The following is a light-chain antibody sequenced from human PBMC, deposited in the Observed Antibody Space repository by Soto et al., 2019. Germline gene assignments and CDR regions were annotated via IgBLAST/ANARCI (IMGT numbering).Light chain of an antibody. V-gene: IGKV1-39*01. CDR3: QQSYSTPQT. J-gene: IGKJ1*01. CDR2: AAS. Sequence: DIQMTQSPSSLSASVGDRVTITCRASQSISSYLNWYQQKPGKAPKLLIYAASSLQSGVPSRFSGSGSGTDFTLTISILQPEDFAIYYCQQSYSTPQTFGPGTKVAIK. CDR1: QSISSY.